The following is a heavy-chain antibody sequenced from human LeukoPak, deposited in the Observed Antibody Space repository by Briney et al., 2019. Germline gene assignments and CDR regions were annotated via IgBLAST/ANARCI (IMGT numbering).Heavy chain of an antibody. D-gene: IGHD3-22*01. V-gene: IGHV1-46*01. Sequence: ASVKVSCKASGYTFTSHYMHWVRQAPGQGLEWMGIINPSGGSTSYAQKFQGRVTMTRDMSTSTVYMELSSLRSEDTAVYYCARGTEGYYDSSGYAFDIWGQGTMVTVSS. CDR3: ARGTEGYYDSSGYAFDI. CDR1: GYTFTSHY. CDR2: INPSGGST. J-gene: IGHJ3*02.